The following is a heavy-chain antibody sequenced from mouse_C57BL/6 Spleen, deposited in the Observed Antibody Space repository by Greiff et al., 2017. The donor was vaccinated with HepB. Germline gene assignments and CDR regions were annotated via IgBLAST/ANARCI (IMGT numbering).Heavy chain of an antibody. CDR3: ARSLNWGWFAY. V-gene: IGHV1-76*01. CDR2: IYPGSGNT. J-gene: IGHJ3*01. CDR1: GYTFTDYY. Sequence: VKLMESGAELVRPGASVKLSCKASGYTFTDYYINWVKQRPGQGLEWIARIYPGSGNTYYNEKFKGKATLTAEKSSSTAYMQLSSLTSEDSAVYYCARSLNWGWFAYWGQGTLVTVSA. D-gene: IGHD4-1*01.